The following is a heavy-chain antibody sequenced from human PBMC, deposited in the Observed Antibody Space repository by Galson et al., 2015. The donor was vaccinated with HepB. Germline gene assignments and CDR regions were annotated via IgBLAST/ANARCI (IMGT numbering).Heavy chain of an antibody. J-gene: IGHJ3*02. CDR2: ISSSSSYI. CDR1: GFTFSSYS. Sequence: SLRLSCAASGFTFSSYSMNWVRQAPGKGLEWVSSISSSSSYIYYADSVKGRFTISRDNAKNPLYLQMNSLRAEDTAVYYCARDRSTPYDFWSGYHISDPDAFDIWGQGTMVTVSS. V-gene: IGHV3-21*01. D-gene: IGHD3-3*01. CDR3: ARDRSTPYDFWSGYHISDPDAFDI.